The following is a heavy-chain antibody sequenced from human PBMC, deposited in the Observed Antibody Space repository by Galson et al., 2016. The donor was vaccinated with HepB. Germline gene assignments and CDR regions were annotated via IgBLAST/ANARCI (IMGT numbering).Heavy chain of an antibody. CDR1: RFPFKIYA. V-gene: IGHV3-23*01. CDR3: APDYDSSGHFDAD. Sequence: SLRLSCAASRFPFKIYAMNWFRQAPGKGLAWVSLIANALNAENRHYADSVNGRFTISRDDANSFLYLHMSSLRVEDTAVYYCAPDYDSSGHFDADWGQGTLVTVS. CDR2: IANALNAENR. D-gene: IGHD3-22*01. J-gene: IGHJ4*02.